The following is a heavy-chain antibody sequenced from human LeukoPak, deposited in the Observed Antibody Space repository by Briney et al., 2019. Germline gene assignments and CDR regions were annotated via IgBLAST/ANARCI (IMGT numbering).Heavy chain of an antibody. D-gene: IGHD4-17*01. CDR2: ISGSGGST. J-gene: IGHJ4*02. V-gene: IGHV3-23*01. Sequence: GGSLRPSCAASGFTLSSYAMSWVRQAPGKGLEWVSAISGSGGSTYYADSVKGRFTISRDNSKNTLYLQMNSLRAEDTAVYYCAKDLYGDYSFDYWGQGTLVTVSS. CDR1: GFTLSSYA. CDR3: AKDLYGDYSFDY.